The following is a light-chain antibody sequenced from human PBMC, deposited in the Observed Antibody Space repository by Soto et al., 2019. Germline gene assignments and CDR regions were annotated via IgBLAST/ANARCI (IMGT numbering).Light chain of an antibody. CDR2: AAS. V-gene: IGKV1-9*01. CDR3: QQFNSFPLT. J-gene: IGKJ4*01. CDR1: QGISSY. Sequence: DIQLTQSPSFLSASVGDRVIITCRASQGISSYLAWYQQKPGKAAKLLIYAASTLQSGVPSGFSGSGSGTEFTLTSSSLQPEDVATYYCQQFNSFPLTFGGGTKVEIK.